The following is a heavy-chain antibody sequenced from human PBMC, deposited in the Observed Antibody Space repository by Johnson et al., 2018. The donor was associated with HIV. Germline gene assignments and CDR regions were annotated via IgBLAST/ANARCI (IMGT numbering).Heavy chain of an antibody. CDR3: AKNLGYSYGSPVAFDI. CDR2: ISGSGGST. CDR1: GFTFSSYG. J-gene: IGHJ3*02. D-gene: IGHD5-18*01. V-gene: IGHV3-23*04. Sequence: VQLVESGGGLVQPGGSLRLSCAASGFTFSSYGMSWVRQAPGKGLEWVSTISGSGGSTYYADSVKGQFTISRDNSKNTLYLQMNSLRAEDTAVYYCAKNLGYSYGSPVAFDIWGQGTMVTVSS.